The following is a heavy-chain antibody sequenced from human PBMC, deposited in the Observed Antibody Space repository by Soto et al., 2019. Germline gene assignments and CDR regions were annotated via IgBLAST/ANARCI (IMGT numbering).Heavy chain of an antibody. CDR3: AREAYSSGWDPVSLDY. Sequence: EVQLVESGGGLVKPGGSLRLSCATSGFTFSSYSMNWVRQAPGKGLEWVSSISTRSSNIYFADSVKGRFTISRDNAKNSLYLQMNSLRAEDTAVYYCAREAYSSGWDPVSLDYWGQGTLVTVSS. CDR2: ISTRSSNI. J-gene: IGHJ4*02. CDR1: GFTFSSYS. V-gene: IGHV3-21*01. D-gene: IGHD6-19*01.